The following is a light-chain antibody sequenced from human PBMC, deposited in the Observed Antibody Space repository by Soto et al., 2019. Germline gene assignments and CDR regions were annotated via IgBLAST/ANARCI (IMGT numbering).Light chain of an antibody. J-gene: IGKJ1*01. CDR2: GAS. CDR1: ETVSTNY. CDR3: PQYADSPWT. V-gene: IGKV3-20*01. Sequence: EGVWTQSPGTLSLSPGERATLSCRSSETVSTNYLAWYQQSPGQAPRLLIYGASNRATGIPERFSGSGSGTDFTLAIGRLEPEDFAVYFCPQYADSPWTSGQRTNV.